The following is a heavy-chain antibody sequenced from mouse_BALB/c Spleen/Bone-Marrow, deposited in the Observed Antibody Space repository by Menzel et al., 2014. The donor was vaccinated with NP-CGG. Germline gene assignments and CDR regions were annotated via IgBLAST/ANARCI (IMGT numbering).Heavy chain of an antibody. D-gene: IGHD2-14*01. CDR3: ARVIRYESYFDY. CDR1: GFSLTSYG. J-gene: IGHJ2*01. V-gene: IGHV2-9*02. Sequence: VKLVESGPGLVLPSQSLSITCTVSGFSLTSYGLHWVRQPPGKGLEWLGVIWAGGSTNYNSALMSRLSISKDNSKSQVFLKMNSLQTDDTAMYYCARVIRYESYFDYWGQGTTLTVSS. CDR2: IWAGGST.